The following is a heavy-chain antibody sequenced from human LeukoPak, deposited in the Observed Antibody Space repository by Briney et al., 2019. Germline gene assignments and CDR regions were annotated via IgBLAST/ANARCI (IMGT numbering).Heavy chain of an antibody. Sequence: SETLSLTCAVYGGSFSGYYWSWIRQPPGKGLEWIGEINHSGSTNYNPSLKSRVTISVDTSKNQFSLKLSSVTAADTAVYYCARLRRITIFGVAITYFDYWGQGTLVTVSS. V-gene: IGHV4-34*01. CDR1: GGSFSGYY. CDR3: ARLRRITIFGVAITYFDY. D-gene: IGHD3-3*01. CDR2: INHSGST. J-gene: IGHJ4*02.